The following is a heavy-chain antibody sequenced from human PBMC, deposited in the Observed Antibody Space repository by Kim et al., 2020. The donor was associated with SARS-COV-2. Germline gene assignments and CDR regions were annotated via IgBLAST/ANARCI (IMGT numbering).Heavy chain of an antibody. V-gene: IGHV3-21*01. CDR1: GFTFSSYS. CDR2: ISSSSSYI. CDR3: ARNGPCGSTSCYMDY. J-gene: IGHJ4*02. D-gene: IGHD2-2*02. Sequence: GGSLRLSCAASGFTFSSYSMNWVRQAPGKGLEWVSSISSSSSYIYYADSVKGRFTISRDNAKNSLYLQMNSLRAEDTAVYYCARNGPCGSTSCYMDYWGQGTLVTVSS.